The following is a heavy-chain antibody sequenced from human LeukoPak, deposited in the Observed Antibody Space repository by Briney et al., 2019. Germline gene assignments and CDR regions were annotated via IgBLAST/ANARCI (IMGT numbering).Heavy chain of an antibody. CDR2: TYYRSKWYN. D-gene: IGHD6-13*01. J-gene: IGHJ3*02. Sequence: SQTPSLTCVISGDSVSSNSATWNWIRQSPSRGLEWLGRTYYRSKWYNDYAVSVKSRITINPDTSENQFSLQLSSVTAADTAVYYCARPAAAGTRFYAFDIWGQGTMVTVSS. CDR1: GDSVSSNSAT. V-gene: IGHV6-1*01. CDR3: ARPAAAGTRFYAFDI.